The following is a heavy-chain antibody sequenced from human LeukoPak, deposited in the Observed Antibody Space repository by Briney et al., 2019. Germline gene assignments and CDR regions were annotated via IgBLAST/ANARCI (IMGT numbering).Heavy chain of an antibody. CDR3: ARRDYYDSSGYYH. J-gene: IGHJ5*02. V-gene: IGHV4-39*01. D-gene: IGHD3-22*01. CDR1: GGSISSSSYY. Sequence: NPSETLSLTCTVSGGSISSSSYYWGWIRQPPGKGLHWIGSIYYSGSTYYNPSLKSRVTISVDTSKNQFSLKLSSVPAADTAVYYCARRDYYDSSGYYHWGQGTLVTVSS. CDR2: IYYSGST.